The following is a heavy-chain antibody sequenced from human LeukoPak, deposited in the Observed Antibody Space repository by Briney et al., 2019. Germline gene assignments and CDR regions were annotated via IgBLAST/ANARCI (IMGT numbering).Heavy chain of an antibody. CDR1: GLTVSSNF. V-gene: IGHV3-53*01. J-gene: IGHJ4*02. Sequence: GGSLRLSCAASGLTVSSNFMSWVRQARGRGREWGSVISSGGATYYATSLKSRFPISRDNSKNTLYLQMNSLRAEDTAVYYCARDTPPDYWGQGTLVTVSS. CDR3: ARDTPPDY. CDR2: ISSGGAT.